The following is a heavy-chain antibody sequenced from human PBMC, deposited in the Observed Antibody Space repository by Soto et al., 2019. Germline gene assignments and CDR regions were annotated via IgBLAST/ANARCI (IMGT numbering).Heavy chain of an antibody. Sequence: PGGSLRLSCTASGFTFSSYELNWVRQAPGKGLEWVSYISTSGRTTYYADSVKDRFTISRDNAQNSLYLQMNSLRAEDTAVYYCARDYEDSRSFFHYSYGMDVWGQGTTVTVSS. CDR2: ISTSGRTT. V-gene: IGHV3-48*03. CDR1: GFTFSSYE. J-gene: IGHJ6*02. D-gene: IGHD6-6*01. CDR3: ARDYEDSRSFFHYSYGMDV.